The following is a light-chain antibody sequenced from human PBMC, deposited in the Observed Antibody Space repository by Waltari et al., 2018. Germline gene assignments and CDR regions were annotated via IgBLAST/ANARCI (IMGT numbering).Light chain of an antibody. CDR1: STDIGGYVY. CDR2: EVN. J-gene: IGLJ1*01. CDR3: SSYTSSDTLV. V-gene: IGLV2-14*01. Sequence: QSALTQPASVSGSPGESITISCTGTSTDIGGYVYVSWYQQHPAKAPKLIIYEVNSRPSGVSARFSGSRSGNTASLTISGLQAEDAADYYCSSYTSSDTLVLGTGTKVIVL.